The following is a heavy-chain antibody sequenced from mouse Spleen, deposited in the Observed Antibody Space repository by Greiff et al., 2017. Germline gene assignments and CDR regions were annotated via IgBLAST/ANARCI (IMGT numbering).Heavy chain of an antibody. CDR1: GYAFSSYW. J-gene: IGHJ3*01. D-gene: IGHD4-1*01. Sequence: EVQLQQSGAELVRPGSSVKISCKASGYAFSSYWMNWVKQRPGQGLEWIGAIYPGNSDTSYNQKFKGKAKLTAVTSASTAYMELSSLTNEDSAVYYCTRGKLDSFAYWGQGTLVTVSA. V-gene: IGHV1-5*01. CDR2: IYPGNSDT. CDR3: TRGKLDSFAY.